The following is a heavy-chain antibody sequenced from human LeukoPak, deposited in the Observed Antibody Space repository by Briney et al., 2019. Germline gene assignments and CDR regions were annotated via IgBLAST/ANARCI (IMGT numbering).Heavy chain of an antibody. CDR1: GFTFSSYA. V-gene: IGHV3-23*01. D-gene: IGHD6-6*01. Sequence: GESLRLSCAASGFTFSSYAMSWVRQAPGKGLEWVSAISGSGGSTYYANSVKGRFTISRDNSKNTLYLQMNSLRAEDTAVYYCANQAQLVAYFDYWGQGTLVTVPS. CDR3: ANQAQLVAYFDY. J-gene: IGHJ4*02. CDR2: ISGSGGST.